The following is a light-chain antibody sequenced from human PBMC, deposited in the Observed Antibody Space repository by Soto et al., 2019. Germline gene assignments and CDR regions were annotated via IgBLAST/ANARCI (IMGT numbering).Light chain of an antibody. CDR1: SSDIGAGYD. Sequence: QSVLTQPPSVSGAPGQRVTISCTGSSSDIGAGYDVQWYQQLPGAAPKLLIFGNSNRPSGVPDRFSGSRSGTSASLAITGLQAEDEADYFCQSYDISLSVSVIFGGVTKLTVL. CDR3: QSYDISLSVSVI. V-gene: IGLV1-40*01. CDR2: GNS. J-gene: IGLJ2*01.